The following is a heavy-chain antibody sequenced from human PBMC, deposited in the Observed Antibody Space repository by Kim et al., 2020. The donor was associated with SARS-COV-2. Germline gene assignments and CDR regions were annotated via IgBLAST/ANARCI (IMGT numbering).Heavy chain of an antibody. J-gene: IGHJ4*02. CDR1: GFTFSSYA. Sequence: GGSLRLSCAASGFTFSSYAMHWVRQAPGKGLEWVAVISYDGSNKYYADSVKGRFTISRDNSKNTLYLQMNSLRAEDTAVYYCARDLFEGPYSSGCPDYWGQGTLVTVSS. CDR2: ISYDGSNK. CDR3: ARDLFEGPYSSGCPDY. V-gene: IGHV3-30-3*01. D-gene: IGHD6-19*01.